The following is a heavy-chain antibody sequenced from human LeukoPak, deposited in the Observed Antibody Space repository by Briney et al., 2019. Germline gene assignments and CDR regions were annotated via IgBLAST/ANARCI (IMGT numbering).Heavy chain of an antibody. CDR1: GFTVSSNY. CDR2: IYSGGST. V-gene: IGHV3-66*02. J-gene: IGHJ4*02. Sequence: GGSLRLSCAASGFTVSSNYMSWVRQAPGKGLEWVSVIYSGGSTYYADSVKGRFTISRDNFKNTLYLQMNSLRAEDTAVYYCARDRRYYDSSGYYQLFDYWGQGTLVTVSS. CDR3: ARDRRYYDSSGYYQLFDY. D-gene: IGHD3-22*01.